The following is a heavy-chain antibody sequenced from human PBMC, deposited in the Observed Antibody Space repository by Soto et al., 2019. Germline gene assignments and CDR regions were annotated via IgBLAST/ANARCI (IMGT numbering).Heavy chain of an antibody. CDR1: GFSLSTSGVG. CDR3: AHSRWGAYWYFDF. V-gene: IGHV2-5*02. Sequence: QITLKESGPTLVKPTQTLTLTCTFSGFSLSTSGVGVGWIRQPPGKALEWLAVIYWDDDKRYSPSLKSRLTXTXDLXKHQVVPTMTNMDPLDTAPYFCAHSRWGAYWYFDFWGRGTLVTVSS. D-gene: IGHD7-27*01. CDR2: IYWDDDK. J-gene: IGHJ2*01.